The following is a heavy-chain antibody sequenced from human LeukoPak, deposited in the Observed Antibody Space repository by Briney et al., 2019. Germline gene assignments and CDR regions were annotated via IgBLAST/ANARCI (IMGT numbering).Heavy chain of an antibody. Sequence: GGSLRLSCAASGFTFSSYGMHWVRQAPGKGLEWVAFIRYDGSNKYYADSVKGRFTISRDNSKNTLYLQMNGLRAEDTAVYYCAKSGGYCSSTSCSYYYYMDVWGKGTTVTVSS. D-gene: IGHD2-2*01. J-gene: IGHJ6*03. V-gene: IGHV3-30*02. CDR3: AKSGGYCSSTSCSYYYYMDV. CDR2: IRYDGSNK. CDR1: GFTFSSYG.